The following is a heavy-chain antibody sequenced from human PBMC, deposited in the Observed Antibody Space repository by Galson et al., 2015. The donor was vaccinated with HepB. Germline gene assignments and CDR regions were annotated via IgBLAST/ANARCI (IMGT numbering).Heavy chain of an antibody. Sequence: SVKVSCKASGYTFTSYGISWVRQAPGQGLEWMGWISAYNGNTNYAQKLQGRATMTIDTSTSTAYMELRSLRSDDKAVYYCARRSGNGWFPDYWGQGTLVTVSS. D-gene: IGHD6-19*01. CDR2: ISAYNGNT. CDR3: ARRSGNGWFPDY. V-gene: IGHV1-18*04. J-gene: IGHJ4*02. CDR1: GYTFTSYG.